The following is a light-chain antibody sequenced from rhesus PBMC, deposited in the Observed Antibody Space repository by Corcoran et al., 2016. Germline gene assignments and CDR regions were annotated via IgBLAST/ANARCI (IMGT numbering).Light chain of an antibody. J-gene: IGLJ1*01. CDR3: SSYAGSNTFI. V-gene: IGLV2-32*02. CDR2: EVS. Sequence: QAALTQPRSVSGSPGQSVTISCTGTSSDIGGYNYVTWYQQHPGTAPKLSIYEVSKRPSGVSDRFSGPKSGHTASLTISGLQAEDEADYYCSSYAGSNTFIFGAGTRLTVL. CDR1: SSDIGGYNY.